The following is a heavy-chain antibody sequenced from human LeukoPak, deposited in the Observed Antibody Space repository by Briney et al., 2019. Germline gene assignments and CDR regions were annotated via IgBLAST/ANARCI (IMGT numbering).Heavy chain of an antibody. D-gene: IGHD2-2*02. CDR2: IYHSGST. CDR3: AYCSSTSCYKAKFDS. V-gene: IGHV4-30-2*01. CDR1: GGFISSGGYS. Sequence: PSETLSLTCAVSGGFISSGGYSWSWIRQPPGKGLEWIGYIYHSGSTNYNPSLKSRVTISVDTSKNQFSLKLSSVTAADTAVYYCAYCSSTSCYKAKFDSWGQGTLVTVSS. J-gene: IGHJ4*02.